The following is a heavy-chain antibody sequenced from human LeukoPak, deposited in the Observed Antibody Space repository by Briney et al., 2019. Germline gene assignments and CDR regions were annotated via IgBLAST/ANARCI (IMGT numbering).Heavy chain of an antibody. D-gene: IGHD2-2*01. V-gene: IGHV1-69*13. CDR2: IIPIFGTA. CDR1: GGTFSSYA. Sequence: SVKVSCKASGGTFSSYAISWVRQAPGQGLEWMGGIIPIFGTANYAQKFQGRVTITADESTSTAYMELSSLRSEDTAVYYCARWGPAATDYYYYYMDVWGKGTTVTVSS. J-gene: IGHJ6*03. CDR3: ARWGPAATDYYYYYMDV.